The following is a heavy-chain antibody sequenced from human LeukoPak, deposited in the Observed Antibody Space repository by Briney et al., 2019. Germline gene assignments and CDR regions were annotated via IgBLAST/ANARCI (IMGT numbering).Heavy chain of an antibody. Sequence: SGGSLRLSCAASGFTFSSYGMHWVRQAPGKGLEWVAFIRYDGSNKYYADSVKGRFTISRDNSKNTLYLQMNSLRAEDTAVYYCARDQWSYGAFDIWGQGTMVTVSS. V-gene: IGHV3-30*02. CDR1: GFTFSSYG. CDR2: IRYDGSNK. J-gene: IGHJ3*02. CDR3: ARDQWSYGAFDI. D-gene: IGHD1-26*01.